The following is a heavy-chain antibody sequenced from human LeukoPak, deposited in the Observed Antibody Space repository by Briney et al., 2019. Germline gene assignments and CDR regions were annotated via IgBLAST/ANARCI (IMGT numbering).Heavy chain of an antibody. CDR3: ARGGSSWSNWFDP. J-gene: IGHJ5*02. CDR1: GGSISSGSYY. CDR2: IYTSGST. D-gene: IGHD6-13*01. Sequence: SETLSLTCTVPGGSISSGSYYWSWIRQPAGKGLEWIGRIYTSGSTNYNPSLKSRVTMSVDTSKNQSSLKLSSVTAADTAVYYCARGGSSWSNWFDPWGQGTLVTVSS. V-gene: IGHV4-61*02.